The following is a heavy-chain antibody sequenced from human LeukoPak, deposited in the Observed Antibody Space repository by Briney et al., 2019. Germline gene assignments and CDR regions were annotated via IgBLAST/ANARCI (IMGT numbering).Heavy chain of an antibody. D-gene: IGHD3-16*01. CDR2: IYYRGRT. Sequence: KPSETLSLSCTVSGGSLSSYYWSWIRQPPGKGLEWIGYIYYRGRTKYNPSLQSRVTISVDTSRNQFSLRLSSVTAADTAVYYCARQSDDLGCFQHWGQGTLVTVSS. CDR1: GGSLSSYY. J-gene: IGHJ1*01. V-gene: IGHV4-59*08. CDR3: ARQSDDLGCFQH.